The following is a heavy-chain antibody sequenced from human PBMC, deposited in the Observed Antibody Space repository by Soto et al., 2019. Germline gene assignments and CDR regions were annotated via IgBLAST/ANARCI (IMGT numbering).Heavy chain of an antibody. Sequence: SETLSLTCTVSGGSISSYYWCWTRQPAGKGLEWIGRFYPSGKTNYNPSLQSRLTMSADTSRNQFSLNLTSVTAADTAVYYCARCGLDYGMDVWGQGTTVTVSS. CDR1: GGSISSYY. CDR3: ARCGLDYGMDV. J-gene: IGHJ6*02. D-gene: IGHD3-16*01. CDR2: FYPSGKT. V-gene: IGHV4-4*07.